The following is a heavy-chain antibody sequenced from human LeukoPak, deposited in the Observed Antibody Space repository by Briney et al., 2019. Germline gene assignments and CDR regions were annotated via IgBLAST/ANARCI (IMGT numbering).Heavy chain of an antibody. CDR3: ARARSRLLPFDY. V-gene: IGHV4-34*01. D-gene: IGHD3-22*01. CDR2: INHSGST. Sequence: SETLPLTCAVYGGSFSGYYWSWIRQPPGKGLEWIGEINHSGSTNYNPSLKSRVTISVDTSKNQFSLKLSSVTAAGTAVYYCARARSRLLPFDYWGQGTLVTVSS. J-gene: IGHJ4*02. CDR1: GGSFSGYY.